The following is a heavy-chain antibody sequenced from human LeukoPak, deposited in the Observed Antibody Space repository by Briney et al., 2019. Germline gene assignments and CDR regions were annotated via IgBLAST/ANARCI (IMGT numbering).Heavy chain of an antibody. V-gene: IGHV3-30*02. CDR1: GFTVSSNY. J-gene: IGHJ4*02. D-gene: IGHD3-16*01. CDR2: IRYDGSNK. CDR3: EATSGLDY. Sequence: GGSLRLSCAASGFTVSSNYMSWVRQAPGKGLEWVAFIRYDGSNKYYADSVKGRFTISRDNSKNTLYLQMNSLRAEDTAVYYCEATSGLDYWGQGTLVTVSS.